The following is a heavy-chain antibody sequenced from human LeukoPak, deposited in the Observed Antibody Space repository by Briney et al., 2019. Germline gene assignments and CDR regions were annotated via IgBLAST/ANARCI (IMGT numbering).Heavy chain of an antibody. CDR1: GFTVSGNY. V-gene: IGHV3-53*01. J-gene: IGHJ4*02. D-gene: IGHD3-10*01. Sequence: PGGSLRLSCAVSGFTVSGNYMSWVRQAPGKGLEWVSVIYSGGSTYYADSVKGRFTISRDNSKNTLYLQMNSLRAEDTAVYYCAKNYYGSGSYSDYWGQGTLVTVSS. CDR2: IYSGGST. CDR3: AKNYYGSGSYSDY.